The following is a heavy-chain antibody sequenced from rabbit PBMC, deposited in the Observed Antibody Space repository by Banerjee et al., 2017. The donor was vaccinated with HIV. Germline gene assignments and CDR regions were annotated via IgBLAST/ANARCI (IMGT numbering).Heavy chain of an antibody. CDR1: GFSFSHSYY. J-gene: IGHJ4*01. CDR2: IDIGDSNT. V-gene: IGHV1S45*01. Sequence: QEQLEESGGGLVKPGASLTLTCTASGFSFSHSYYMCWVRQAPGKGLEWIACIDIGDSNTYYASWAKGRFPISKTSSTTVTLQMTSLTAADTATYFCARSFATDVGAGYPFNLWGPGTLVTVS. D-gene: IGHD7-1*01. CDR3: ARSFATDVGAGYPFNL.